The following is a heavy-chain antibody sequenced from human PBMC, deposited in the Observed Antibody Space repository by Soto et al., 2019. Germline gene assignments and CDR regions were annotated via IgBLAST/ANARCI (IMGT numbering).Heavy chain of an antibody. D-gene: IGHD6-6*01. Sequence: GGSLRLSCAASGFTFSSYEMNWVRQAPGKGLEWVSYISSGSTIYYADSVKGRFTISRDNAKNSLYLQMNSLRAEDTAVYYCARLSHAYSSSWVHWFDPWGQGTLVTVSS. CDR2: ISSGSTI. V-gene: IGHV3-48*03. CDR1: GFTFSSYE. CDR3: ARLSHAYSSSWVHWFDP. J-gene: IGHJ5*02.